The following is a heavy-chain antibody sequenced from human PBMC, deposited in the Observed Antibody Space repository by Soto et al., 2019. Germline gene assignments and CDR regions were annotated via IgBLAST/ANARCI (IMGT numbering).Heavy chain of an antibody. CDR1: GGSFSGYY. V-gene: IGHV4-34*01. Sequence: QVQLQQWGAGLLKPSETLSLTCAVYGGSFSGYYWSWIRQPPGKGLEWLGEINHSGSTNYNPSLKSRVNISVDTSKNQFSLKLSSVTAVDTAVYYCARERGVLLWFGELFRFDPWGQGTLVTVSS. CDR3: ARERGVLLWFGELFRFDP. D-gene: IGHD3-10*01. J-gene: IGHJ5*02. CDR2: INHSGST.